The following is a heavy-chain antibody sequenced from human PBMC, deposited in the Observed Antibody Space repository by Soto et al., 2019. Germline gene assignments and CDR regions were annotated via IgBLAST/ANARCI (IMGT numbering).Heavy chain of an antibody. J-gene: IGHJ4*02. CDR3: ARDPGYSLDY. CDR1: GDSVSTNSAT. Sequence: QTLSLTCAISGDSVSTNSATWDWIRQSPSRGLEWLGRTYYRSKWYYDYADSVKSRITINSDTSKNQFSLQLNSVTPEDTAVYYCARDPGYSLDYWGQGTLVTVSS. CDR2: TYYRSKWYY. D-gene: IGHD5-18*01. V-gene: IGHV6-1*01.